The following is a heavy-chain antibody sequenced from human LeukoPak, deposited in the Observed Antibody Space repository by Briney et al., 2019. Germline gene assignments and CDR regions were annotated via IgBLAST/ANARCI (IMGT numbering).Heavy chain of an antibody. D-gene: IGHD1-26*01. Sequence: PEGSLRLSCAASGFTFSGYSMNWVRRAPGKGLEWVSYISSSSSTIYYADSVKGRFTISRDNSENTLYLQMNSLRAEDTAVYYCARTGGSQGGNYWGQGTLVTVSS. CDR3: ARTGGSQGGNY. V-gene: IGHV3-48*01. CDR1: GFTFSGYS. CDR2: ISSSSSTI. J-gene: IGHJ4*02.